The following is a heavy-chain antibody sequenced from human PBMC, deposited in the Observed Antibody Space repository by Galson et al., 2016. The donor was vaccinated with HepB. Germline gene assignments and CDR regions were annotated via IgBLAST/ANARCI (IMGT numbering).Heavy chain of an antibody. J-gene: IGHJ4*02. CDR2: INSDESNT. CDR3: ARGGGYYYFDY. V-gene: IGHV3-74*03. D-gene: IGHD2-21*01. Sequence: SLRLSCAASGFTFSSYWMHWVRQAPGKGLVWVSRINSDESNTTYADSVKGRFTISRGNTKNTLYLQMNSLRAEDTAVYYCARGGGYYYFDYWRQGNLVTVSS. CDR1: GFTFSSYW.